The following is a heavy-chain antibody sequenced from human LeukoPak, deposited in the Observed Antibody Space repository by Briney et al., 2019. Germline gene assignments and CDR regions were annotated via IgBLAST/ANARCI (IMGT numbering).Heavy chain of an antibody. J-gene: IGHJ4*02. V-gene: IGHV3-15*01. D-gene: IGHD6-19*01. CDR1: GFTFSNAY. CDR3: TTSIAVAEYDY. CDR2: VKSKTDGGTA. Sequence: GGSLRLSCAASGFTFSNAYMSWVRQAPGKGLEWVGRVKSKTDGGTADHAAPVEGRFTISRDDSKNTLYLQMNSLKTEDTAFYYCTTSIAVAEYDYWGQGTLVTVSS.